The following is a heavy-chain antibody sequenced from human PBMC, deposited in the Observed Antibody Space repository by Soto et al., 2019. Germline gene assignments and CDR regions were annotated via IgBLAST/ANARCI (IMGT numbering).Heavy chain of an antibody. CDR3: ARVVKAGDYGDYGRYYFDY. J-gene: IGHJ4*01. CDR2: VSAYSGNT. D-gene: IGHD4-17*01. Sequence: QVHLMQSGAEVKKPGASVKVSCKASGYTFTYYEITWVRQAPGQGLEWMGGVSAYSGNTNYAQKLQGRLTMTTETSTNTAKMELRSLRSDDTAVYYCARVVKAGDYGDYGRYYFDYWGHGTLVTVSS. V-gene: IGHV1-18*04. CDR1: GYTFTYYE.